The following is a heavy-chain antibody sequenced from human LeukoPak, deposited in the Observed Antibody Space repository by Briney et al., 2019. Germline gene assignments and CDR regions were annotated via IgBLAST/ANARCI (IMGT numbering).Heavy chain of an antibody. CDR2: IIPIFGTA. Sequence: SVRVSCKASGGTFSSYAISWVRQAPGQGLEWMGGIIPIFGTANYAQKFQGRVTITADESTSTAYMELSSLRSEDTAVYYCARDFSLGYYDSSGTFDPWGQGTLV. CDR3: ARDFSLGYYDSSGTFDP. V-gene: IGHV1-69*01. CDR1: GGTFSSYA. D-gene: IGHD3-22*01. J-gene: IGHJ5*02.